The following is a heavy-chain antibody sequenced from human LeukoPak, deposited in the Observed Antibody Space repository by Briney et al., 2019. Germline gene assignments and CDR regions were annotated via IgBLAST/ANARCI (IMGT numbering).Heavy chain of an antibody. CDR1: SGSISSYY. V-gene: IGHV4-59*08. CDR2: IYYTGST. Sequence: SQTLPLTCTVSSGSISSYYWGWIRQPPGKGLEWIGNIYYTGSTKYNPSLRSRVTISVDPPKNQFSLWLSSVTAADTAVYYCARHLGKWGWDYWGQGTLVTVSS. CDR3: ARHLGKWGWDY. J-gene: IGHJ4*02. D-gene: IGHD7-27*01.